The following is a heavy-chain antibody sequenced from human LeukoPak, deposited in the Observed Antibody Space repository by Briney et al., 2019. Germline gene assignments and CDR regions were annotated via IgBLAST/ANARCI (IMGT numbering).Heavy chain of an antibody. D-gene: IGHD3-3*01. J-gene: IGHJ5*02. V-gene: IGHV4-38-2*02. CDR3: ARVAWVTIFGVVISGWFDP. CDR1: GYSISSGYY. Sequence: SETLSLTCTVSGYSISSGYYWGWIRQPPRKGLEWIGSIHHSGSTYYNPSLKSRVTISVDTSKNQFSLKLSSVTAADTAAYYCARVAWVTIFGVVISGWFDPWGQGTLVTVSS. CDR2: IHHSGST.